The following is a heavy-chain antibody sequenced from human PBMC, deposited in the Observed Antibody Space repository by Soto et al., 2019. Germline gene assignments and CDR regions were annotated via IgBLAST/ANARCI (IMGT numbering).Heavy chain of an antibody. V-gene: IGHV3-33*01. CDR1: GFTFSSYG. D-gene: IGHD3-10*01. CDR2: IWYDGSNK. Sequence: QVQLVESGGGVVQPGRSLRLSCAASGFTFSSYGMHWVRQAPGKGLELVAVIWYDGSNKYYADSVKGRFTISRDNSKNTLYLQMNSLRAEDTAVYYCARDMVRGVINNYFDYWGQGTLVTVSS. J-gene: IGHJ4*02. CDR3: ARDMVRGVINNYFDY.